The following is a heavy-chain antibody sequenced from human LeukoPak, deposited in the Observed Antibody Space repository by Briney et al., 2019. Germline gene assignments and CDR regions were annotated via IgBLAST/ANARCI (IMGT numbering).Heavy chain of an antibody. CDR1: GFTFSNYA. CDR2: VSGSGGGT. V-gene: IGHV3-23*01. D-gene: IGHD6-13*01. CDR3: AKDLRHSSSWSHDAFDI. J-gene: IGHJ3*02. Sequence: PGGSLRLSRAASGFTFSNYAMSWVRQAPGKGLEWVSDVSGSGGGTYYADSVKGRFTISRDNSKNTLYLQMNSLRAEDTAVYYCAKDLRHSSSWSHDAFDIWGQGTMVTVSS.